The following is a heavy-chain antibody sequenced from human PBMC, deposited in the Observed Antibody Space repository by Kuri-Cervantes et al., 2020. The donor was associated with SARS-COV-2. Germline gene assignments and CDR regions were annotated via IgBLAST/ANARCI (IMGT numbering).Heavy chain of an antibody. D-gene: IGHD1-26*01. V-gene: IGHV1-69*04. CDR2: IIPILGTA. J-gene: IGHJ4*02. CDR3: ASLHPYSGTAGGLIDY. Sequence: SVKVSCKASGGTFSSYAISWVRQAPGQGLEWMGRIIPILGTANYAQKFQGRVTITADKSTSTAYMELSSLRSEDTAVYYCASLHPYSGTAGGLIDYWGQGTLVTVSS. CDR1: GGTFSSYA.